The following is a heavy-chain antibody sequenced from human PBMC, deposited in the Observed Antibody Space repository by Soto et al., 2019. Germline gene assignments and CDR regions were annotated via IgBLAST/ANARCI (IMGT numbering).Heavy chain of an antibody. V-gene: IGHV4-4*07. Sequence: SETLSLTCTVSGASISNYFWTWIRQPAGKGLDWIGRISTSGTTNYNPSLKGRVTMSVDTSKNHFSLNLSSVTAADTAVYYCAREAGPDRWFDPWGQGTLVTVSS. CDR3: AREAGPDRWFDP. CDR1: GASISNYF. J-gene: IGHJ5*02. D-gene: IGHD6-19*01. CDR2: ISTSGTT.